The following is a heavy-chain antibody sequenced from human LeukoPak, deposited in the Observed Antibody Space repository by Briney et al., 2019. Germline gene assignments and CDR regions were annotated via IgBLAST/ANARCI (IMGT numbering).Heavy chain of an antibody. J-gene: IGHJ6*02. Sequence: PGGSLRLSCAASGFTFSDFYISWIRQAPGKGLEWVASINHNGNVNYYVDSVKGRFTISRDNAKNSLYLQMSNLRAEDAAVYFCARGGGLDVWGQGATVTVSS. D-gene: IGHD3-16*01. V-gene: IGHV3-7*03. CDR2: INHNGNVN. CDR1: GFTFSDFY. CDR3: ARGGGLDV.